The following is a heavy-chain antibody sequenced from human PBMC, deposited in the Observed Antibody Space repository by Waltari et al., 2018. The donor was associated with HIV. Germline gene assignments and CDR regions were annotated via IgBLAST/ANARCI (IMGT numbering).Heavy chain of an antibody. Sequence: QVQLVESGGGVVQPGRSLRLSCAASGFTFSSYGMLWVRQAPGKGLKWVAVIWYDGTKKYYADSVKGRFTISRDNSKNTLYLQMNSLRVEDTAVYYCATVPTRGDAFDIWGQGTMVTVSS. CDR3: ATVPTRGDAFDI. CDR2: IWYDGTKK. J-gene: IGHJ3*02. CDR1: GFTFSSYG. D-gene: IGHD1-26*01. V-gene: IGHV3-33*01.